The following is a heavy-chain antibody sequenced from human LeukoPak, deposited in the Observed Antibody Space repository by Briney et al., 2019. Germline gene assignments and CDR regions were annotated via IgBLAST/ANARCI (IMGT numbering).Heavy chain of an antibody. CDR2: FDPEDGET. J-gene: IGHJ5*02. CDR3: ATMAVRFFVSRFDP. CDR1: GYTLTELS. D-gene: IGHD3-10*01. Sequence: ASVKVTCKIVGYTLTELSMHWVRQAPGKGLEWMGGFDPEDGETIYAQKFQGRIIMTEDTSTDTTYMELSSLTSEDTAVYYCATMAVRFFVSRFDPWGQGTLVTVSS. V-gene: IGHV1-24*01.